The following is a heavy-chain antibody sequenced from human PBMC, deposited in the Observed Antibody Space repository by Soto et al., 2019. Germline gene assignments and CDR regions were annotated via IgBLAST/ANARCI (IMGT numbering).Heavy chain of an antibody. CDR1: GFTFSSYS. J-gene: IGHJ1*01. Sequence: GGSLRRSCAASGFTFSSYSMNWVRQAPGKGLEWVSYISSSSSTIYYADSVKGRFTISRDNAKNSLYLQMNSLRDEDTAVYYCARDPDYYDSSGYYPEYFQHWGQGTLVTVSS. D-gene: IGHD3-22*01. V-gene: IGHV3-48*02. CDR2: ISSSSSTI. CDR3: ARDPDYYDSSGYYPEYFQH.